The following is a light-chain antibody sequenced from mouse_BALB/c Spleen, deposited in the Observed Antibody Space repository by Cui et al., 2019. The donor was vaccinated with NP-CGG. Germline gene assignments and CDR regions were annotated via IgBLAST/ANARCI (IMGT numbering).Light chain of an antibody. V-gene: IGLV1*01. CDR1: TGAVTASNY. Sequence: QAVATQELALTTSPGDTVTVTCRSSTGAVTASNYANWVQEKPDDLFTGIIGGTNNRAPGVPARFSGSLIGDKAALTITGAQTEDEAIYFCALWYSNHWVFGGGTKLTVL. CDR3: ALWYSNHWV. J-gene: IGLJ1*01. CDR2: GTN.